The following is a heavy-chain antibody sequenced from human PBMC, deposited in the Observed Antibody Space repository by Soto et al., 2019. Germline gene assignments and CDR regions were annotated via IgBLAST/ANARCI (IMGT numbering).Heavy chain of an antibody. CDR3: ARRSEGYYYGMGV. J-gene: IGHJ6*02. CDR2: ISSNGGST. V-gene: IGHV3-64*02. D-gene: IGHD1-26*01. CDR1: GFTFSSYA. Sequence: AVGSLRLSCAASGFTFSSYAMSWVRQAPGKGLEWVSAISSNGGSTYYADSVKGRFTISRDNSKNTLYLQMGSLRAEDMAVYYCARRSEGYYYGMGVWGQGTTVTVSS.